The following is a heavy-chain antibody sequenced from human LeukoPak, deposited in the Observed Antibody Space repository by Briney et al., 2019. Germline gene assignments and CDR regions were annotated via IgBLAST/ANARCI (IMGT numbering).Heavy chain of an antibody. J-gene: IGHJ4*02. V-gene: IGHV4-59*12. CDR2: IYYSGST. D-gene: IGHD5-18*01. Sequence: SETLSLTCTVSGGSISSYYWSWIRQPPGKGLEWIGYIYYSGSTNYNPSLKSRVTISVDTSKNQFSLKLSSVTAADTAMYYCARDVVDTAMVTVDYFDYWGQGTLVTVSS. CDR3: ARDVVDTAMVTVDYFDY. CDR1: GGSISSYY.